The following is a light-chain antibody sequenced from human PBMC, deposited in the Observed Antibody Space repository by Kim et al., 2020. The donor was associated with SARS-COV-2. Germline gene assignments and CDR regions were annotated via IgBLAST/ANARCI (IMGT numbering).Light chain of an antibody. CDR3: QQRGTWSPAVT. Sequence: PGEVANLSCSARHSVGINLAWYQQTTGQPPRLLIYDASIRGTGIPDRFSCSGSGTDFTLTIGSLEPRDFAIYYCQQRGTWSPAVTFGGGTKVDIK. CDR1: HSVGIN. V-gene: IGKV3-11*01. CDR2: DAS. J-gene: IGKJ4*01.